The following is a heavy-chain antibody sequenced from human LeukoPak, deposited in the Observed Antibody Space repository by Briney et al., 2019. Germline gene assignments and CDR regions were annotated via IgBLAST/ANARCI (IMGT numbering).Heavy chain of an antibody. D-gene: IGHD3-9*01. J-gene: IGHJ4*02. V-gene: IGHV1-2*02. CDR1: GYTFTANY. CDR2: INPNSGGT. CDR3: ASPILTGYYMGLDY. Sequence: ASVKVSCKASGYTFTANYIHWVRQAPGQGLEWMGWINPNSGGTNYAEKFQGRVTMTRDTSISTAYMELSRVTYDDTAMYYCASPILTGYYMGLDYWGQGALVTVSS.